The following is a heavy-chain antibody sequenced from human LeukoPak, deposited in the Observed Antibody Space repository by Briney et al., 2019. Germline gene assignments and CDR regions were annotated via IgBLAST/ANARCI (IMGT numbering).Heavy chain of an antibody. CDR3: ARGLSGYASSLGY. V-gene: IGHV3-74*01. Sequence: GGTLRLSCAASGFTFSSYGMSWARQAPGKGLVWVSRINSDGSSTSYADSVRGRFSISRDNAKNTLYLQMNSLRAEDTAVYYCARGLSGYASSLGYWGQGTLVTVSA. D-gene: IGHD6-6*01. CDR2: INSDGSST. CDR1: GFTFSSYG. J-gene: IGHJ4*02.